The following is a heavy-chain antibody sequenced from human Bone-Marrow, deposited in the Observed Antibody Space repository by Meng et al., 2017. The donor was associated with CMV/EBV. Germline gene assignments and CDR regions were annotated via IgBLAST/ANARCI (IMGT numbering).Heavy chain of an antibody. J-gene: IGHJ6*02. D-gene: IGHD3-3*01. CDR3: AKGKGHTTSFGVAYYPMDV. CDR1: GFTFSTYA. Sequence: ETLSLTCGASGFTFSTYAMTWVRQAPGKGLEWVSGISGSGGKTRYADPVKGRFTISRDDSKNTLNLQMHSLKVEDTAVYYCAKGKGHTTSFGVAYYPMDVWGQGTTVTVSS. V-gene: IGHV3-23*01. CDR2: ISGSGGKT.